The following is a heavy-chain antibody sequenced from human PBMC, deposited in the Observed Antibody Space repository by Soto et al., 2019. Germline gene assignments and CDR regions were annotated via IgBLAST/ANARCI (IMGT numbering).Heavy chain of an antibody. V-gene: IGHV1-46*03. Sequence: ASVKVSCKASGYTFTSYYMHWVRQAPGQGLEWMGIINPSGGSTSYAQKFQGRVTMTRDTSTSTVYMELSSLRSEDTAVYYCARDHWTIDYKSDGMDVWGQGTTVTSP. D-gene: IGHD4-4*01. CDR1: GYTFTSYY. CDR2: INPSGGST. CDR3: ARDHWTIDYKSDGMDV. J-gene: IGHJ6*02.